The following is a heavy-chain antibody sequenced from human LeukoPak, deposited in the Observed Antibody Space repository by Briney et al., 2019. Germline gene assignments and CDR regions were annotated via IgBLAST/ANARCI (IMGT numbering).Heavy chain of an antibody. Sequence: SQTLSLTCTVSGGSISSGSYYWSWLRQPAGKGLEWIGRIYTSGSTNYNPSLKSRVTISVDTSKNQFSLKLSSVTAADTAVYYCARAPLDYGDYVYYFDYWGQGTLVTVSS. J-gene: IGHJ4*02. CDR1: GGSISSGSYY. D-gene: IGHD4-17*01. CDR3: ARAPLDYGDYVYYFDY. CDR2: IYTSGST. V-gene: IGHV4-61*02.